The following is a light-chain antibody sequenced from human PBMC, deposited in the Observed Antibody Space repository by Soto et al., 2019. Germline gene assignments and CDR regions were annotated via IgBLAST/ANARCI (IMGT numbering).Light chain of an antibody. V-gene: IGKV3-11*01. CDR2: DAS. J-gene: IGKJ1*01. CDR1: QSVSSS. Sequence: EIVLTQSPATLSLSPGERATLSCRASQSVSSSLAWYQQKPGQAPRLLIYDASNRATGIPARFSGSGSGTDFTRTISSLEPEDFAVYYCQQRSNWRGTFGQGTKVEIK. CDR3: QQRSNWRGT.